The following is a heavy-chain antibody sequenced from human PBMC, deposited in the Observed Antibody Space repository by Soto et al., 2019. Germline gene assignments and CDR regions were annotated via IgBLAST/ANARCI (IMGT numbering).Heavy chain of an antibody. Sequence: PGGSLRLSCAASGFTFSSYAMHWVRQAPGKGLEWVAVISYDGSNKYYADSVKGRFTISRDNSKNTLYLQMNSLRAEDTAVYYCARDLKRGPVWLFDYWGQGPLVTVSS. CDR1: GFTFSSYA. V-gene: IGHV3-30-3*01. CDR2: ISYDGSNK. CDR3: ARDLKRGPVWLFDY. D-gene: IGHD3-9*01. J-gene: IGHJ4*02.